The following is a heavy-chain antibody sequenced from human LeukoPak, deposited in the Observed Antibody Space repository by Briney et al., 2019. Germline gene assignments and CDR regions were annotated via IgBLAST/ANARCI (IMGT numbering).Heavy chain of an antibody. CDR1: GGSISSYY. D-gene: IGHD3-22*01. V-gene: IGHV4-59*01. Sequence: SETLSLTCTVSGGSISSYYWSWIRQPPGKGLEWIGYIYYSGSTNYNPSLKSRVTISVDTSKNQFSLKLSSVTAADTAVYYCVKGSSDSRPYYFDSWGQGTLVTVSS. CDR3: VKGSSDSRPYYFDS. CDR2: IYYSGST. J-gene: IGHJ4*02.